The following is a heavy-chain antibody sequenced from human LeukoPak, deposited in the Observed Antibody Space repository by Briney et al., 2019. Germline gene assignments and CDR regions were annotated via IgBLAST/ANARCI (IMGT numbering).Heavy chain of an antibody. Sequence: GRSLRLSCAASGFTFSSYAMHWVRQAPGKGLEWVAVISYDGSNKYYADSVKGRFTISRDNSKNTLYLQMNSLGAEDTAVYYCARDSSLDYGDYGPFDYWGQGTLVTVSS. J-gene: IGHJ4*02. CDR3: ARDSSLDYGDYGPFDY. V-gene: IGHV3-30-3*01. D-gene: IGHD4-17*01. CDR2: ISYDGSNK. CDR1: GFTFSSYA.